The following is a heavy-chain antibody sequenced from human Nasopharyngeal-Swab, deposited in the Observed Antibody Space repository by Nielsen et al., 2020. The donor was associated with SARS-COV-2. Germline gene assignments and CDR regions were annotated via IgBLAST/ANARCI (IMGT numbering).Heavy chain of an antibody. D-gene: IGHD3-16*01. J-gene: IGHJ4*02. CDR2: IYYSGST. CDR1: GGSISSYY. V-gene: IGHV4-59*13. Sequence: SETLSLTCTVSGGSISSYYWSWIRQPPGKGLEWIGYIYYSGSTNYNPSLKSRVTISVDTSKNQFSLKLSSVTAADTAVYYCARLNYDYVWGSEYYFDYWGQGTLVTVSS. CDR3: ARLNYDYVWGSEYYFDY.